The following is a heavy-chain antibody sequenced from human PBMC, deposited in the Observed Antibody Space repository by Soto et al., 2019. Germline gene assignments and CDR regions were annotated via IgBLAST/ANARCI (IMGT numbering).Heavy chain of an antibody. CDR3: AKVISTIGSKQPLAQTNHQAHDY. V-gene: IGHV1-2*02. Sequence: QVNLVQSGAEVKKPGASVKVSCKASGYNFNGYYIHWVRQAPGQGLEWMGWMNPNTGGANYAQKLQGKVILTTDTSISTAYLELRSLTADDTAAHYCAKVISTIGSKQPLAQTNHQAHDYWGQGTLVTVSS. CDR2: MNPNTGGA. J-gene: IGHJ4*02. CDR1: GYNFNGYY. D-gene: IGHD6-13*01.